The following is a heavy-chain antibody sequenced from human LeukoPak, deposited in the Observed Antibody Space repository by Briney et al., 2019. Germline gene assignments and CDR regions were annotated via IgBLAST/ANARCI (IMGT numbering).Heavy chain of an antibody. CDR2: ISGGGDRT. D-gene: IGHD5-12*01. J-gene: IGHJ4*02. CDR1: GFTFSSYV. V-gene: IGHV3-23*01. CDR3: AEVQRSDFDMNFDS. Sequence: GGSLRLSCAASGFTFSSYVMNWVRQAPGEGLEWVSSISGGGDRTFYADSVKGRFTISRDNSKNTLYLQMNSLRAEDTAVYYCAEVQRSDFDMNFDSWGQGTLVTVSS.